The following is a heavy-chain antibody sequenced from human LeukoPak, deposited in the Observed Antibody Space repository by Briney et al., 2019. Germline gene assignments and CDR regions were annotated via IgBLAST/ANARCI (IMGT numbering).Heavy chain of an antibody. Sequence: ASVKVSCTASGYTFTSYYMHWVRQAPGQGLEWMGIINPSGGSTSYAQKFQGRVTMTRDTSTSTVYMELNSLRSEDTAVYYCARATNPSSSAYCPDYWGQGTLVTVSS. D-gene: IGHD3-22*01. CDR1: GYTFTSYY. CDR3: ARATNPSSSAYCPDY. V-gene: IGHV1-46*01. CDR2: INPSGGST. J-gene: IGHJ4*02.